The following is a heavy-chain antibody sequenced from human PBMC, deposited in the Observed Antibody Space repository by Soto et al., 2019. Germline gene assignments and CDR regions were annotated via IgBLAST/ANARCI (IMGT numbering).Heavy chain of an antibody. CDR2: INAGNGNT. V-gene: IGHV1-3*01. CDR1: GYTFTSYA. J-gene: IGHJ4*02. Sequence: ASVKVSCKASGYTFTSYAMHWVRQAPGQRLEWMGWINAGNGNTKYSQKFQGRVTITRDTSASTAYMELSSLRSEDTAVYYCARDCQDYYGSSGQVNEFDYCGKRHLVIVSS. CDR3: ARDCQDYYGSSGQVNEFDY. D-gene: IGHD3-22*01.